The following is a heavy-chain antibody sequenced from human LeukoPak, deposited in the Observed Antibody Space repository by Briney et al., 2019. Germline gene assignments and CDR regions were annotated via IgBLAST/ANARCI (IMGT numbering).Heavy chain of an antibody. D-gene: IGHD4-23*01. CDR3: ARNSPPSAKGYYYFDY. CDR2: IYYSGST. V-gene: IGHV4-39*07. J-gene: IGHJ4*02. CDR1: GGSISSSSYY. Sequence: SETLSLTCTVSGGSISSSSYYWGWLRQPPGKGLEWIGSIYYSGSTYYNPSLKSRVTISVDTSKNQFSLKLSSVTAADTAVYYCARNSPPSAKGYYYFDYWGQGTLVTVSS.